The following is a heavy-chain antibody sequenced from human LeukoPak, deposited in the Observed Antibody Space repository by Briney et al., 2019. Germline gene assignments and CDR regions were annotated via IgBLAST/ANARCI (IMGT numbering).Heavy chain of an antibody. D-gene: IGHD5-24*01. CDR2: IYTSGST. V-gene: IGHV4-4*07. Sequence: PSETLSLTCTVSGGSISSYYWSRIRQTPGKGLEWIGRIYTSGSTNYNPSLKSRVTMSVDTSKNQFSLKLSSVTAADTAVYYCARDSGMATIDYWGQGTLVTVSS. CDR1: GGSISSYY. CDR3: ARDSGMATIDY. J-gene: IGHJ4*02.